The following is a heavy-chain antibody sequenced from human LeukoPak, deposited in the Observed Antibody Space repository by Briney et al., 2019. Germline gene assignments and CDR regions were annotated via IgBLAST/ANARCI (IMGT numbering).Heavy chain of an antibody. Sequence: SETLSLTCTVSGGSISSGGYYWSWIRQPPGKGLEWVGYIYHSGSTYYNPSLNSRAIISVDRSKNQFSLMNSSGTGANTAVYYCAGNVLRYFDWRPPRGVFDIWGQGTMVTVSS. J-gene: IGHJ3*02. CDR1: GGSISSGGYY. D-gene: IGHD3-9*01. CDR3: AGNVLRYFDWRPPRGVFDI. CDR2: IYHSGST. V-gene: IGHV4-30-2*01.